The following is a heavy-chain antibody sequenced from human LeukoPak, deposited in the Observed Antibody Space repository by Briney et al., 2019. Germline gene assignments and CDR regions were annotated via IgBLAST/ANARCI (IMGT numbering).Heavy chain of an antibody. CDR1: GYNFANSW. CDR2: IYPGDSDT. Sequence: GESLKISCEGSGYNFANSWIAWVRQMPGKGLECMGIIYPGDSDTRYSPSFQGQVTISADKSISTAYLQWSSLKASDTAMYYCARLAGYYDSSGVDLYYFDYWGQGTLVTVSP. J-gene: IGHJ4*02. D-gene: IGHD3-22*01. CDR3: ARLAGYYDSSGVDLYYFDY. V-gene: IGHV5-51*01.